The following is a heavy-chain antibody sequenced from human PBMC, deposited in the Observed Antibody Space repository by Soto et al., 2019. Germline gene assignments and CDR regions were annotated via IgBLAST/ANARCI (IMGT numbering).Heavy chain of an antibody. CDR2: IIPIFGTA. D-gene: IGHD2-2*01. J-gene: IGHJ3*02. CDR1: GGTFSSYA. Sequence: SVKVSCKASGGTFSSYAISWVRQAPGQGLEWMGGIIPIFGTANYAQKFQGRVTITADESTSTAYMELSSLRSEDTAVYYCATSYCISTSCYAGAFDIWGQGTMVTVSS. V-gene: IGHV1-69*13. CDR3: ATSYCISTSCYAGAFDI.